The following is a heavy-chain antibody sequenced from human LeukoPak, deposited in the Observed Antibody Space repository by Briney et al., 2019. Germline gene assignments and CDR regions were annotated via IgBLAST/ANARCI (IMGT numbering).Heavy chain of an antibody. V-gene: IGHV4-59*08. CDR3: ARRADGYNYFDY. CDR2: VYYSGNT. Sequence: SETLSLTCTVSGGSISSYYWSWIRQPPGKGLEWIGYVYYSGNTNYNPSLKSRVAISVDTSKNQFSLKLTSVTAADTAVYYCARRADGYNYFDYWGQGTLVTVSS. CDR1: GGSISSYY. D-gene: IGHD5-24*01. J-gene: IGHJ4*02.